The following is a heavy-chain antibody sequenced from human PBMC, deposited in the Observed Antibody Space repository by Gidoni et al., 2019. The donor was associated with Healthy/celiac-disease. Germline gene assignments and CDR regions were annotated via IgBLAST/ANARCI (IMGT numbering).Heavy chain of an antibody. D-gene: IGHD3-10*01. CDR1: GFTFSSYS. V-gene: IGHV3-21*01. Sequence: EVQLVESGGGLVKPGGSLRLSSAASGFTFSSYSMNWVRQAPGKGLEWVSSISSSSSYIYYADSVKGRFTISRDNAKNSLYLQMNSLRAEDTAVYYCARAYYGSGGFDYWGQGTLVTVSS. CDR3: ARAYYGSGGFDY. CDR2: ISSSSSYI. J-gene: IGHJ4*02.